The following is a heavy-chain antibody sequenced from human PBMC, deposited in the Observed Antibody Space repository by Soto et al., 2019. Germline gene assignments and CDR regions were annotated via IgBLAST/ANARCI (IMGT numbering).Heavy chain of an antibody. D-gene: IGHD2-21*02. J-gene: IGHJ6*02. CDR2: IEEDGNER. Sequence: ESGGGLVQPGGSLRLSCTASGFAFSSYWMNWVRRAPGKGLEWVASIEEDGNERYYVDSVKGRFTISRDNAMNSVYLQMNSLRAEDTAIYYCARAPQVTTCHYGMDVSDQGTTVTVSS. V-gene: IGHV3-7*05. CDR1: GFAFSSYW. CDR3: ARAPQVTTCHYGMDV.